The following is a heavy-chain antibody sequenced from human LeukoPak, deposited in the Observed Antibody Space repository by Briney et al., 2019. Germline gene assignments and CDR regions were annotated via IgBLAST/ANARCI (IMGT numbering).Heavy chain of an antibody. V-gene: IGHV4-61*02. D-gene: IGHD2/OR15-2a*01. CDR1: GGSISSGSYY. CDR3: ARENKKIRDAFDI. CDR2: IYTSGST. Sequence: PSETLSLTCTVSGGSISSGSYYWSWIRQPAGKGLQWIGRIYTSGSTNYNPSLKSRVTISLDTSKNQFSLKLSSVTAADTAVYFCARENKKIRDAFDIWGQGTMVTVSS. J-gene: IGHJ3*02.